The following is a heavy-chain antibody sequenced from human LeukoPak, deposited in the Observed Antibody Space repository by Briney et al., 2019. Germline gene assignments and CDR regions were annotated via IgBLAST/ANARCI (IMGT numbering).Heavy chain of an antibody. D-gene: IGHD1-1*01. J-gene: IGHJ6*02. CDR1: GGTFSSYG. CDR3: ARGGSYYFYNGMDV. Sequence: SVKVSCKASGGTFSSYGINWVRQAPGLGLEWMARIIPVVGILNYAQKFQGRVTITADNSTSTAYMELSSLRSDDTAVYYCARGGSYYFYNGMDVWGQGTTVTVSS. CDR2: IIPVVGIL. V-gene: IGHV1-69*04.